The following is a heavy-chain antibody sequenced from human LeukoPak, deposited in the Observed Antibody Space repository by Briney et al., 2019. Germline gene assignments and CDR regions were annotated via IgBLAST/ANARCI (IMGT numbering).Heavy chain of an antibody. J-gene: IGHJ5*02. CDR1: GGSFSGYY. CDR2: INHSGST. Sequence: KASETLSLTCAVYGGSFSGYYWSWIRQPPGKGLEWIGEINHSGSTNYNPSLKSRVTISVDTSKNQFSLKLGSVTAADTAVYYCARGRDLRYCSSTSCYRRAYWFDPWGQGTLVTVSS. CDR3: ARGRDLRYCSSTSCYRRAYWFDP. V-gene: IGHV4-34*01. D-gene: IGHD2-2*02.